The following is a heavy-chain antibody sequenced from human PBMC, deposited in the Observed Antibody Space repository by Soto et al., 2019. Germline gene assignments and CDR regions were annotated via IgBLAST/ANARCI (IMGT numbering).Heavy chain of an antibody. V-gene: IGHV1-69*13. CDR3: ARWEVSYSSGWYGESWFDP. J-gene: IGHJ5*02. Sequence: SVKVSCKASGGTFSSYAISWVRQAPGQGLEWMGGIIPIFGTANYAQKFQGRVTITADESTSTAYMELSSLRSEDTAVYYCARWEVSYSSGWYGESWFDPWGQGTLVTVSS. CDR2: IIPIFGTA. CDR1: GGTFSSYA. D-gene: IGHD6-19*01.